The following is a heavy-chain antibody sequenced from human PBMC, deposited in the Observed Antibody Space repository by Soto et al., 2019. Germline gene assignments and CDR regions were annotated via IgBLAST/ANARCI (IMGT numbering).Heavy chain of an antibody. CDR3: TRGRVSLDY. V-gene: IGHV3-49*03. J-gene: IGHJ4*02. Sequence: LSLTCTVSGCSISSYYWSWIRQPPGKGLEWVAIIRSKAYGEAKDYAASVKGRFTISRDDSKNIAYLQMNSLKTEDTAVYYCTRGRVSLDYWGQGAQVTVSS. CDR1: GCSISSYY. CDR2: IRSKAYGEAK.